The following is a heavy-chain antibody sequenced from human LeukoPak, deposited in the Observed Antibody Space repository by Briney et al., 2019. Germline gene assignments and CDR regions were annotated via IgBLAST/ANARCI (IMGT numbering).Heavy chain of an antibody. CDR1: GFTLSSYA. D-gene: IGHD3-16*02. CDR3: AKAYEGVWGTYRKFDY. V-gene: IGHV3-23*01. J-gene: IGHJ4*02. Sequence: GGSLRLSCAASGFTLSSYAMSWVRQAPGKGLEWVSAISDSGNTYHADSVKGRFTISRDSYENTLFLQMNRLRPEDAAVYYCAKAYEGVWGTYRKFDYWGQGTLVTVSS. CDR2: ISDSGNT.